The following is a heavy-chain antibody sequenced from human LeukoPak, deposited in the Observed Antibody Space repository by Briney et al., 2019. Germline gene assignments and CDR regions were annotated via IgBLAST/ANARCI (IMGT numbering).Heavy chain of an antibody. J-gene: IGHJ4*02. CDR1: GASISGTSYY. CDR3: AAGGDTAKGGKY. V-gene: IGHV4-31*03. CDR2: IHFSGTI. Sequence: SETLSLTCTVSGASISGTSYYWTWTRHHPGEGLEWLGFIHFSGTIYYNLSLSSRLIISADTSKNQMSLKLSSVTAADTAVYYCAAGGDTAKGGKYWGQGTQVTVSS. D-gene: IGHD5-18*01.